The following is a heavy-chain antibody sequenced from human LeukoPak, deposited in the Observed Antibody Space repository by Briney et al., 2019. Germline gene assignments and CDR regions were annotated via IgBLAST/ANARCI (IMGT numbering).Heavy chain of an antibody. Sequence: SVKVSCKASGGTFSSYAISWVRQAPGQGLEWMGRIIPILGIANYAQKFQGRVTITADKSTSTAYMELSSLRSEDTAVYYCARGGYSYGSVGHWFDPWGQGTLVTVSS. CDR3: ARGGYSYGSVGHWFDP. J-gene: IGHJ5*02. CDR2: IIPILGIA. D-gene: IGHD5-18*01. CDR1: GGTFSSYA. V-gene: IGHV1-69*04.